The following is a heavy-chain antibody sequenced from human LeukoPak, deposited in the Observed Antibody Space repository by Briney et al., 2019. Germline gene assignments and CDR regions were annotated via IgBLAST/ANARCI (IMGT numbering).Heavy chain of an antibody. CDR2: ISSDESNK. V-gene: IGHV3-30-3*01. CDR3: AITSMAVTGTLDY. CDR1: GFTFSSYA. J-gene: IGHJ4*02. D-gene: IGHD6-19*01. Sequence: GGSLRLSCAASGFTFSSYAMNWVRQAPGKGLEWVAVISSDESNKYYADSVKGRFTISRDNSKNTLHLQMNSLRGEDTAVYYCAITSMAVTGTLDYWGQGALVTVSS.